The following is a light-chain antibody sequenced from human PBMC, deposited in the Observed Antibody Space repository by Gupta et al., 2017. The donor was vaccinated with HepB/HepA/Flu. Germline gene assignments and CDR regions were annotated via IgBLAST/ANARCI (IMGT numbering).Light chain of an antibody. J-gene: IGKJ4*01. Sequence: EIVLTQSPATLSLSPGERATLSCRASQTVNNNLGCYQQKPGQAPRLLIYDASKRATDIPARFSGSGSGIDFTLTISSLEPEDFGVYYCQQRSTWPSLTFGGGTKVEIK. CDR1: QTVNNN. V-gene: IGKV3-11*01. CDR3: QQRSTWPSLT. CDR2: DAS.